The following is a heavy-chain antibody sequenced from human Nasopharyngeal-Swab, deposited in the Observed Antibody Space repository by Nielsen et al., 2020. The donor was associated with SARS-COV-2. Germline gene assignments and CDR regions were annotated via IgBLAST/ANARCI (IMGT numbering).Heavy chain of an antibody. V-gene: IGHV4-30-2*01. CDR3: AREGNSGFDY. J-gene: IGHJ4*02. CDR2: IYHSGST. D-gene: IGHD1-26*01. CDR1: GVSISSGGYS. Sequence: SETLSLTCAVSGVSISSGGYSWSWIRQPPGKGLEWIGYIYHSGSTYYNPSLKSRVTISVDRSKNQFSLKLSSVTAADTAVYYCAREGNSGFDYWGQGTLVTVSS.